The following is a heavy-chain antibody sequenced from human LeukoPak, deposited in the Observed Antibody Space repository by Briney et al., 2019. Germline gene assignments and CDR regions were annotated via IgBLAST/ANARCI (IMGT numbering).Heavy chain of an antibody. CDR3: ARDWRGYNYGQDY. CDR2: INPNSGGT. CDR1: GYTFTGYY. J-gene: IGHJ4*02. V-gene: IGHV1-2*06. Sequence: ASVKVSCKASGYTFTGYYMHWVRQAPGQGREWMGRINPNSGGTNYAQRFQGRVTMTRDTSISTAYMNLSRLRSDDTAVYYCARDWRGYNYGQDYWGQGTLVTVSS. D-gene: IGHD5-18*01.